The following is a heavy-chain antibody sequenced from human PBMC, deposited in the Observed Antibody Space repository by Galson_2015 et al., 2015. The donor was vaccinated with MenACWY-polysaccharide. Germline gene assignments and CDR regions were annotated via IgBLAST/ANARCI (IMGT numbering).Heavy chain of an antibody. CDR3: AKVGPRSSWTMGIDY. D-gene: IGHD6-13*01. V-gene: IGHV3-23*01. J-gene: IGHJ4*02. CDR2: SGSGGGL. Sequence: SLRLSCAASGFSFSANGMSWVRQAPGRGLEWVSGSGSGGGLYYADSVKGRFTVSRDNSKNTLYLQMNNLRAEDTAVYYRAKVGPRSSWTMGIDYWGQGTLVTVSS. CDR1: GFSFSANG.